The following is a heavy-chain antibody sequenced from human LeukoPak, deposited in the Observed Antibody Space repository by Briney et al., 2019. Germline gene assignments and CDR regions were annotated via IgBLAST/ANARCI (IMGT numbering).Heavy chain of an antibody. J-gene: IGHJ5*01. Sequence: ASVKVSCKVSGYSLSELSTHWVRQAPGQGLEWMGGFDPGDDETIYALKFQGRVTMTEDTPTDTAYLKLSSLRSEDTAVYFCATEKDLLLDSWGQGTPVTVSS. CDR3: ATEKDLLLDS. D-gene: IGHD1-26*01. CDR2: FDPGDDET. CDR1: GYSLSELS. V-gene: IGHV1-24*01.